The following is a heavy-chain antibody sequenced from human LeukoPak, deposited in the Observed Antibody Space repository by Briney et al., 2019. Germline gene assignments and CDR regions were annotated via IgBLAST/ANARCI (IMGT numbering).Heavy chain of an antibody. CDR2: ISGSGGST. Sequence: GGSLRLSCAASGFTFSSYAMSWVRQAPGKGLVWVSAISGSGGSTYYADSAKGRFTISRDNSKNTLYLQMNSLRAEDTPVYDCTKDYRKSGSYPVALDNWGQGTMVTVSS. V-gene: IGHV3-23*01. CDR3: TKDYRKSGSYPVALDN. CDR1: GFTFSSYA. D-gene: IGHD1-26*01. J-gene: IGHJ3*02.